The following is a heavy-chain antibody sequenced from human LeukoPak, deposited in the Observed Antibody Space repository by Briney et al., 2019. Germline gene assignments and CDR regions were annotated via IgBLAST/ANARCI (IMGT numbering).Heavy chain of an antibody. V-gene: IGHV3-23*01. CDR2: ISGSGGYT. CDR1: GFTFLSYA. J-gene: IGHJ4*02. Sequence: GGSLRLSCAASGFTFLSYAMSWVRQAPGKGLEWVSTISGSGGYTYYADSVKGRFTISRDNAKNSLYLQMNSLRAEDTAVYYCARAGVLVYATPGGFDYWGQGTLVTVSS. D-gene: IGHD2-8*01. CDR3: ARAGVLVYATPGGFDY.